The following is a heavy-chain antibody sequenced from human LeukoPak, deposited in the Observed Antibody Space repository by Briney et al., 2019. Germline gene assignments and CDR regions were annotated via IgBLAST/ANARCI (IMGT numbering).Heavy chain of an antibody. V-gene: IGHV1-24*01. CDR2: FDPEDGET. Sequence: ASVKVSCKVSGYTLTELSMHWVRQAPGKGLEWMGGFDPEDGETIYAQKFQGRVTMTEDTSTDTAYMELSSLRSEDTAVYYCATARSISLKDIVVVPAAPRWFDPWGQGTLVTVSS. D-gene: IGHD2-2*01. CDR3: ATARSISLKDIVVVPAAPRWFDP. J-gene: IGHJ5*02. CDR1: GYTLTELS.